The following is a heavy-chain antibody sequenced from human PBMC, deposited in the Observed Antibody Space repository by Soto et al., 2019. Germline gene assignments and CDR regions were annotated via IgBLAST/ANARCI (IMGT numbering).Heavy chain of an antibody. CDR1: GSTFISYG. D-gene: IGHD4-4*01. CDR3: ARRPRVSHRNFVTYFFDF. Sequence: VKVSSKVSGSTFISYGIAWVRQAPGQGLEWMAWISPTGGNTNYAQKFQGRVTVTTATPTNTAYMELRSLRSDDTAVYSCARRPRVSHRNFVTYFFDFWGQGTLGTVSS. J-gene: IGHJ4*02. V-gene: IGHV1-18*01. CDR2: ISPTGGNT.